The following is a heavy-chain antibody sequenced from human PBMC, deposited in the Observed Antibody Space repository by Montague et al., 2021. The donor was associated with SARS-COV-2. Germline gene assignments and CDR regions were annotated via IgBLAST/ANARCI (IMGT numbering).Heavy chain of an antibody. CDR3: AREHWENYYDFWSGTNLASDYPYYGMGV. J-gene: IGHJ6*02. V-gene: IGHV4-38-2*02. CDR2: IFQSGTT. D-gene: IGHD3-3*01. CDR1: GYSISDGYY. Sequence: ETQSLTCTVSGYSISDGYYWVWIRQPPGKGLEWIGNIFQSGTTYYNPSLERRSTMSVDTSKNQFSLKLSSVTAADTAVYYCAREHWENYYDFWSGTNLASDYPYYGMGVWGQGTTVTVSS.